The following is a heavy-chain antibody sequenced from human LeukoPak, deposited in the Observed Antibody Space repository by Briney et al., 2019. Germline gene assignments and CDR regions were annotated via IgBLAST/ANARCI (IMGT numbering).Heavy chain of an antibody. CDR1: GGSIRSSTYY. D-gene: IGHD3-22*01. CDR3: ARGPPTDYYDSSGFYYVFDY. V-gene: IGHV4-39*07. CDR2: INHSGST. Sequence: PSETLSLTCTVSGGSIRSSTYYWGWIRQPPGKGLEWIGEINHSGSTNYNPSLKSRVTISVDTSKNQFSLKLSSVTAADTAVYFCARGPPTDYYDSSGFYYVFDYWGQGTLVTVSS. J-gene: IGHJ4*02.